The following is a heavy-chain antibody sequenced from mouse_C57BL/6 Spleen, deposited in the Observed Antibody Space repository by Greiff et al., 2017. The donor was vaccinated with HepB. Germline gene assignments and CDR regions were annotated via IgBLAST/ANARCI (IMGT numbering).Heavy chain of an antibody. CDR2: IRNKANGYTT. Sequence: EVKLVESGGGLVQPGGSLSLSCAASGFTFTDYYMSWVRQPPGKALEWLGFIRNKANGYTTEYSASVKGRFTISRDNSQSILYLQMNTLRAEDSAVYYCARYSRYYGSSFYAMDYWGQGTSVTVSS. V-gene: IGHV7-3*01. CDR1: GFTFTDYY. D-gene: IGHD1-1*01. CDR3: ARYSRYYGSSFYAMDY. J-gene: IGHJ4*01.